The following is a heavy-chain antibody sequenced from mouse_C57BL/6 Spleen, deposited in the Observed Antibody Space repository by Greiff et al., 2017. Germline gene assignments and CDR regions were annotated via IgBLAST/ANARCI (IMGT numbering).Heavy chain of an antibody. CDR3: AGRWDPEYCGYYLDY. D-gene: IGHD4-1*01. CDR1: GYTFTSYW. CDR2: IYPGSGST. Sequence: QVQLQQPGAELVKPGASVKMSCKASGYTFTSYWITWVKQRPGQGLEWIGDIYPGSGSTNYNEKFKSKATLTVDTSSSTAYMQLRSLPSADSAVYYCAGRWDPEYCGYYLDYWGQGTTLTVSS. V-gene: IGHV1-55*01. J-gene: IGHJ2*01.